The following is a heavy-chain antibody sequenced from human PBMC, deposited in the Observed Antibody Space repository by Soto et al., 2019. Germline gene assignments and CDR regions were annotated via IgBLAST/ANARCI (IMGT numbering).Heavy chain of an antibody. D-gene: IGHD6-19*01. Sequence: EVQLVESGGGLVQPGRSLRLSCAVSGFTFEDYAMIWVRQVPGKGLECVSSLSWNSGAIDYAASVKGRFTISRDNAKKSLYLEMNSLRVEDTALYYCAKGARSGWPWYFDLWGRGTLVTVSS. CDR3: AKGARSGWPWYFDL. CDR1: GFTFEDYA. V-gene: IGHV3-9*01. CDR2: LSWNSGAI. J-gene: IGHJ2*01.